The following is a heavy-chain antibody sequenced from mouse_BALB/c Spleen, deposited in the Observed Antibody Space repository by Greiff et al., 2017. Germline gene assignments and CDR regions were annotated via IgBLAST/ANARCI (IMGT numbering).Heavy chain of an antibody. D-gene: IGHD2-3*01. CDR3: ARDDGYYGYFDV. J-gene: IGHJ1*01. CDR2: ISNLAYSI. V-gene: IGHV5-15*02. Sequence: EVMLVESGGGLVQPGGSRKLSCAASGFTFSDYGMAWVRQAPGKGPEWVAFISNLAYSIYYADTVTGRFTISRENAKNTLYLEMSSLRSEDTAMYYCARDDGYYGYFDVWGAGTTVTVSS. CDR1: GFTFSDYG.